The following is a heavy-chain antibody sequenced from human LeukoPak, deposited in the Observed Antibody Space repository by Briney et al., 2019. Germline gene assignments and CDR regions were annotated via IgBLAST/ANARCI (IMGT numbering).Heavy chain of an antibody. D-gene: IGHD3-10*01. CDR1: GGSFSGYY. CDR3: ARHRYYYGSDEGVDY. CDR2: INHSGST. Sequence: SETLSLTCAVYGGSFSGYYWSWIRQPPGKGLEWIGEINHSGSTNYNLSLKSRVTISVDTSKNQFSLKLSSVTAADTAVYYCARHRYYYGSDEGVDYWGQGTLVTVSS. V-gene: IGHV4-34*01. J-gene: IGHJ4*02.